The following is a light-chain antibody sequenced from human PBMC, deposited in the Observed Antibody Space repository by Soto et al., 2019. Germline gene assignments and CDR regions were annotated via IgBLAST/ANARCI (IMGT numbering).Light chain of an antibody. J-gene: IGLJ2*01. CDR1: SSNIGAGYY. V-gene: IGLV1-40*01. CDR2: TNT. Sequence: QSVLTQPPSVSGAPGQRVTISCTGSSSNIGAGYYVHWYQQLPGIAPKLLIYTNTNRPSGVPDRFSGSKSGTSASLAITGLQAEDEADYCCQSYDSSLSSLVFGGGTKVTVL. CDR3: QSYDSSLSSLV.